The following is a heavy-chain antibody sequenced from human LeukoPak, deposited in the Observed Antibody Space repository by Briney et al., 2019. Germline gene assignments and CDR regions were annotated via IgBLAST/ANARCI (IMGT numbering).Heavy chain of an antibody. V-gene: IGHV3-66*01. CDR3: ASPSAEMTAINGWYFDV. CDR2: VYSGGST. J-gene: IGHJ2*01. Sequence: GGSLRLSCAASGCTLGSNYMNWVRQAPGEGLEWVSVVYSGGSTYYADSVKGRFTISRDYSKNTLYHLMNNLRVEDTAVYYCASPSAEMTAINGWYFDVWGRGTLVTVSS. CDR1: GCTLGSNY. D-gene: IGHD5-24*01.